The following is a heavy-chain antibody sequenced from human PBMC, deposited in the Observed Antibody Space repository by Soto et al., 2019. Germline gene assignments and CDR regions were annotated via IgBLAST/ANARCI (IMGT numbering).Heavy chain of an antibody. D-gene: IGHD6-13*01. V-gene: IGHV1-2*02. CDR3: ARGGSSWYSAFDY. Sequence: ASVKVSCKASGYTFTGYYMHWVRQAPGQGLGWMGWINPNSGGTNYAQKFLGRVTMTRDTSISTAYMELSRLRSDDTAVYYCARGGSSWYSAFDYWGQGTLVTVSS. CDR1: GYTFTGYY. J-gene: IGHJ4*02. CDR2: INPNSGGT.